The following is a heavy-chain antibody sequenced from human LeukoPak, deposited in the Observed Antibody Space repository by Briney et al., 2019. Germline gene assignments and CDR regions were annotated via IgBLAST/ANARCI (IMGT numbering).Heavy chain of an antibody. D-gene: IGHD3-10*01. CDR3: ARSYGSGSPQI. CDR2: ISASGNT. CDR1: DGSISSYY. V-gene: IGHV4-4*07. Sequence: PETLSLTCSVSDGSISSYYWSWIRQPAGKGLESIGRISASGNTNYNPSLKSRVTMSVDTSKNQFSLKLSSVTAADTAVYYCARSYGSGSPQIWGQGTMVTVSS. J-gene: IGHJ3*02.